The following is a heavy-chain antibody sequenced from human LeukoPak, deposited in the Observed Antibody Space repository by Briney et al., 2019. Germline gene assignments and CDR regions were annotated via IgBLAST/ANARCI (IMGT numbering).Heavy chain of an antibody. CDR3: ARDNYYSGMDV. J-gene: IGHJ6*02. CDR2: VSSNGDST. CDR1: GFTFSSYA. Sequence: GGSLRLSCSASGFTFSSYAMHWVRQAPGKGLEYVSVVSSNGDSTYYADSMKGRVTISRDNSKNTLYLQMSSLRAEDTAVYYCARDNYYSGMDVWGQGTTVTV. V-gene: IGHV3-64D*09.